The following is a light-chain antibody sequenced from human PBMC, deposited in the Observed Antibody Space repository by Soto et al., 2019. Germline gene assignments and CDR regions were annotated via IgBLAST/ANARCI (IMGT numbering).Light chain of an antibody. CDR1: QGISNY. CDR2: AAS. J-gene: IGKJ5*01. CDR3: QKYNSALVT. Sequence: DIQMTQSPSSLSASVGDRVTITCRASQGISNYLAWYQQKPGKVPKLLIYAASTLQSVVPSRFSGSGSGTDFTLTISSLQPEDVATYYCQKYNSALVTFGQGTRLEIK. V-gene: IGKV1-27*01.